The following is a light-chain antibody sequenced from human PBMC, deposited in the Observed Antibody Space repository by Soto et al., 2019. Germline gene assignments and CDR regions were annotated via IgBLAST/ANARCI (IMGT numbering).Light chain of an antibody. CDR1: NSDVGIYDF. J-gene: IGLJ1*01. V-gene: IGLV2-14*01. Sequence: QSALTQPASVSGTPGQSITISCTGSNSDVGIYDFVSWYQHHPGRAPKLIVSEVSHRPSGVSNRFSGSKSGNTASLTVSGLQAEDEADYYCSSYAGSSNVFGTGTKLTVL. CDR2: EVS. CDR3: SSYAGSSNV.